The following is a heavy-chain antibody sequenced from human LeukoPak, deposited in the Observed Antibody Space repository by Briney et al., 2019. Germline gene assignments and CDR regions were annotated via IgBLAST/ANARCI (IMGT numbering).Heavy chain of an antibody. V-gene: IGHV4-59*08. CDR2: ICYSGST. CDR1: GGSISSYY. D-gene: IGHD6-19*01. J-gene: IGHJ5*02. Sequence: SETLSLTCTVSGGSISSYYWSWIRQPPGKGLEWIGYICYSGSTNYNPSLKSRVTISVDTSKNQFSLKLSSVTAADTAVYYCARLENWYSSGWYAWFDPWGQGTLVTVSS. CDR3: ARLENWYSSGWYAWFDP.